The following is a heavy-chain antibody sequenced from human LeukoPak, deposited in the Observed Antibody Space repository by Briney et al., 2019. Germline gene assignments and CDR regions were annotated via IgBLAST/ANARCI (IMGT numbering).Heavy chain of an antibody. J-gene: IGHJ4*02. CDR3: ARHRDNSGYYYYFDY. CDR1: GGSISSYY. D-gene: IGHD3-22*01. V-gene: IGHV4-59*08. Sequence: PSETLSLTCTVSGGSISSYYWSWIRQPPGKGLEWIGYIYYSGSTNYNPSLKSRVTISVDTSKNQFSLKLSSVTAADTAVYYCARHRDNSGYYYYFDYWGQGTLATVSS. CDR2: IYYSGST.